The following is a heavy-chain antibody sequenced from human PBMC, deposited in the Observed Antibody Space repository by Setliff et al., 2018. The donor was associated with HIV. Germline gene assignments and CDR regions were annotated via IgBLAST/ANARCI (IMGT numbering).Heavy chain of an antibody. V-gene: IGHV4-31*03. J-gene: IGHJ6*02. CDR2: IYYSGST. CDR3: ARDEGVVAATETYYYNGLDV. D-gene: IGHD2-15*01. Sequence: SETLSLTCTVSGGSITSGTYYWNWIRQHPGKGLEWIGYIYYSGSTYYNPSLKSRITISVDTSKHQFSLTLNSVTAADTAVYYCARDEGVVAATETYYYNGLDVWGQGTTVTVSS. CDR1: GGSITSGTYY.